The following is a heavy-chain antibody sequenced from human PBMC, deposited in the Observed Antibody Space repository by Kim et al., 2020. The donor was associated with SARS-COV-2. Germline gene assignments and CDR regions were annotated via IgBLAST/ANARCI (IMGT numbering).Heavy chain of an antibody. Sequence: AASVKGRFTISRDDSKSIAYLQMNSLKTEDTAVYYCTREDWKGGLDFDYWGQGTLVTVSS. V-gene: IGHV3-49*02. D-gene: IGHD1-1*01. J-gene: IGHJ4*02. CDR3: TREDWKGGLDFDY.